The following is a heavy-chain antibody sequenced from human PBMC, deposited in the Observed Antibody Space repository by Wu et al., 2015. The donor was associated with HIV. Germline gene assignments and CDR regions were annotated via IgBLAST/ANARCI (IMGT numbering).Heavy chain of an antibody. CDR2: INPSGGST. D-gene: IGHD6-13*01. Sequence: QVQLVQSGAEVRKPGSSVKISCKASGGTFSSYSVTWVRQAPGKGLEWMGIINPSGGSTSYAQKFKGRVTMTRDTSTSTVYMELSSLRSEDTAVYYCARVAFYSPDIAGAEDAFDIWGQGTMVTVSS. V-gene: IGHV1-46*01. CDR3: ARVAFYSPDIAGAEDAFDI. CDR1: GGTFSSYS. J-gene: IGHJ3*02.